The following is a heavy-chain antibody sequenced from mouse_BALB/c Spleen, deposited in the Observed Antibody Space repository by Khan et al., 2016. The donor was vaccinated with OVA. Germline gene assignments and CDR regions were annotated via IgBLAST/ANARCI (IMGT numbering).Heavy chain of an antibody. J-gene: IGHJ2*01. V-gene: IGHV1-7*01. CDR2: INPSTAYT. D-gene: IGHD1-1*01. CDR3: ARRGLRWDFDY. CDR1: GYTFINYW. Sequence: QVQLQQSGAELAKPGASVKMSCKASGYTFINYWILWVKQRPGQGLEWIGYINPSTAYTEYNQNFKDKATLTADKSSRTDYMQLSSLTSEDSAVYYCARRGLRWDFDYWGQGTTRTVSS.